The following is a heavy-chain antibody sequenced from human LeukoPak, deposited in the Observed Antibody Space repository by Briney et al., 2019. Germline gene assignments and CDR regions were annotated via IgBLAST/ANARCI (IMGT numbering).Heavy chain of an antibody. CDR3: AKQKILSYYYYYMDV. CDR2: LRSDGSNK. CDR1: GFTFSSYA. Sequence: GGSLRLSCATSGFTFSSYAMHWVRQAPGKGLEWVAFLRSDGSNKYYADSVKGRFTISRDNSKNTLYLQMNSLRPEDTAVYYCAKQKILSYYYYYMDVWGKGTTVTISS. V-gene: IGHV3-30*02. J-gene: IGHJ6*03. D-gene: IGHD2-15*01.